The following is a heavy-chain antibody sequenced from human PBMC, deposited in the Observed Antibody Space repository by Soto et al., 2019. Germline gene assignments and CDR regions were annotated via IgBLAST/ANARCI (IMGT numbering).Heavy chain of an antibody. V-gene: IGHV1-2*04. D-gene: IGHD2-2*01. Sequence: VASVKVSCKASGYTFTGYYMHWVRQVPGQGLEWMGWINPNSGGTNYAQKFQGWVTMTRDTSISTAYMELSRLRSDDTAVYYCARDIVVVPAAMLGYGMDVWGQGTTVTVSS. J-gene: IGHJ6*02. CDR3: ARDIVVVPAAMLGYGMDV. CDR1: GYTFTGYY. CDR2: INPNSGGT.